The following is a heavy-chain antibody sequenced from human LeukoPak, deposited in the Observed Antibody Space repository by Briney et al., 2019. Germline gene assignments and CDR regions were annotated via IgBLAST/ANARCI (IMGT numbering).Heavy chain of an antibody. J-gene: IGHJ3*02. CDR3: ARPVVPAANSAFDI. D-gene: IGHD2-2*01. CDR1: GGSISSSTYY. Sequence: PETLSLTCTVSGGSISSSTYYWGWIRQPPGKGLEWIGTIYYTGSTYYNPSLKSRVTISVDTSKNQFSLKLSSVTAADTAVYYCARPVVPAANSAFDIWGQGTMVTVSS. CDR2: IYYTGST. V-gene: IGHV4-39*07.